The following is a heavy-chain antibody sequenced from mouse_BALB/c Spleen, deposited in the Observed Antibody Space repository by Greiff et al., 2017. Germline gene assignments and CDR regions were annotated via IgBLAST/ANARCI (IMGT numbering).Heavy chain of an antibody. CDR2: IWRGGST. CDR3: AKTGNVITTRYFDV. CDR1: GFSLTSYG. V-gene: IGHV2-5-1*01. D-gene: IGHD2-4*01. J-gene: IGHJ1*01. Sequence: VQGVESGPSLVQPSQSLSITCTVSGFSLTSYGVHWVRQSPGKGLEWLGVIWRGGSTDYNAAFMSRLSITKDNSKSQVFFKMNSLQADDTAIYYCAKTGNVITTRYFDVWGAGTTVTVSS.